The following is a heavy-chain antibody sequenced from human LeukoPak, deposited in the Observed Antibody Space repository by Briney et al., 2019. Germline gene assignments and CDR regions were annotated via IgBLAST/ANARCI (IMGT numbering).Heavy chain of an antibody. V-gene: IGHV4-39*07. CDR3: ARIHYYDSSGYYPSYYMDV. CDR2: IYSSGST. D-gene: IGHD3-22*01. CDR1: GVSISSGSNY. J-gene: IGHJ6*03. Sequence: SETLSLTCSVSGVSISSGSNYWGWIRQPPGKTLEWIGSIYSSGSTYYNPSLKSRVIILIDTAKNHVSLNLSSVTAADTAVYYCARIHYYDSSGYYPSYYMDVWGKGTTVTISS.